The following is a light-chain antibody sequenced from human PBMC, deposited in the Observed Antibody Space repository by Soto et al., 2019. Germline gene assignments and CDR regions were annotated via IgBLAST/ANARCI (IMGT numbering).Light chain of an antibody. CDR3: QQAHSFPFT. V-gene: IGKV1-12*01. CDR2: TAS. Sequence: DIQMTQDPSSVSASVGDSVTISCRERQGIHTWVLWSQLKPGKATKALLHTASSLYSGVSSRFSGSGSGTDLSLAITYLQPEESATYNCQQAHSFPFTVGQGPKVEIK. CDR1: QGIHTW. J-gene: IGKJ1*01.